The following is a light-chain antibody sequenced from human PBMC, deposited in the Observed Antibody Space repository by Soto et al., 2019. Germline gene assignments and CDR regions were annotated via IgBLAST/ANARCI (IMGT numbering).Light chain of an antibody. CDR1: SSNIGANYD. J-gene: IGLJ1*01. CDR3: QSYDSSLNRV. Sequence: QSVLSQPPSVSGAPGQRITISCTGSSSNIGANYDVHWYRQVPGTAPKLLMSGDNNRPSGVADRFSGSKSGTSASLAITRLQAEDEADYYCQSYDSSLNRVFGTGTNVTVL. V-gene: IGLV1-40*01. CDR2: GDN.